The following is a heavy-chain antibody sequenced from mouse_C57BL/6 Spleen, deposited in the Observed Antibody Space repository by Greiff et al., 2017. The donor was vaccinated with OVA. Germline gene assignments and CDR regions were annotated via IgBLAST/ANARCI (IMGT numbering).Heavy chain of an antibody. CDR2: INPRTGGT. V-gene: IGHV1-42*01. CDR1: GYAFTDYY. Sequence: VQLQQSGPELVKPGASVKVSCKASGYAFTDYYMNWVKQSPGKSLEWIGEINPRTGGTTYNQKFKAKATLTVDTSSSTAYMQLKSLTSEDSAVYYCARWETVEAIDYWGQGTTLTVSS. D-gene: IGHD3-2*02. J-gene: IGHJ2*01. CDR3: ARWETVEAIDY.